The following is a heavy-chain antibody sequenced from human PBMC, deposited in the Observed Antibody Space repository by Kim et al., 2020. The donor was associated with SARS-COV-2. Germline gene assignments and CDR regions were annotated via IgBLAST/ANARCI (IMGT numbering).Heavy chain of an antibody. D-gene: IGHD1-1*01. CDR1: GYTFIDYY. J-gene: IGHJ5*02. Sequence: ASVKVSCKASGYTFIDYYIHWVRQAAGQGLEWMVWINPKTGVTNSAQKFQDRITMTRDTYINTAYMEMSGLRSDYTAVYDCARCQNWNGWGNCFYPWGQG. CDR3: ARCQNWNGWGNCFYP. CDR2: INPKTGVT. V-gene: IGHV1-2*02.